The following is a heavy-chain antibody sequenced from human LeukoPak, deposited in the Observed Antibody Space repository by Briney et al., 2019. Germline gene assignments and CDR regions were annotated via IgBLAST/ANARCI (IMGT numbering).Heavy chain of an antibody. J-gene: IGHJ5*02. CDR1: GGSISTYY. CDR3: ARDKAHSYGRYFDP. CDR2: ISYGNT. D-gene: IGHD5-18*01. Sequence: SETLSLTCSVSGGSISTYYWNWIRQTPGKGLEWIGHISYGNTDYNPSLKSRATISVDTSKNQLSLKLTSATDANTPACYCARDKAHSYGRYFDPWGQGALVTVSS. V-gene: IGHV4-59*01.